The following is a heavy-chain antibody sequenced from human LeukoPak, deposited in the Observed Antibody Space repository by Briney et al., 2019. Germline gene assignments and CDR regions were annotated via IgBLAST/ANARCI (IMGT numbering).Heavy chain of an antibody. J-gene: IGHJ6*02. Sequence: PSETLSLTCTVSDDSIGNYYWSWIRQSPGKGLEWIGYIYFGGSTNYNPSLKRRVTMSVVTSKNQFSLRLTSVTAADTATYYCARVGGSNFYNYGMDVWGQGTTVIVSS. CDR1: DDSIGNYY. V-gene: IGHV4-59*01. CDR2: IYFGGST. CDR3: ARVGGSNFYNYGMDV. D-gene: IGHD4-11*01.